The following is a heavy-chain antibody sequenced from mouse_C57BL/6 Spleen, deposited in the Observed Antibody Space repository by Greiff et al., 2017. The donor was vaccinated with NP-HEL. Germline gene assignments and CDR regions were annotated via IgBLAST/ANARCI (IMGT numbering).Heavy chain of an antibody. J-gene: IGHJ2*01. D-gene: IGHD1-1*01. Sequence: EVQLQQSGPGMVKPSQSLSLTCTVTGYSITSGYDWHWIRHFPGNKLEWMGYISYSGSTNYNPSLKSRISITHDTSKNHVFLKLSSVTTEDTATYYCARGDYYGSSIDYWGQGTTLTVSS. CDR2: ISYSGST. CDR1: GYSITSGYD. CDR3: ARGDYYGSSIDY. V-gene: IGHV3-1*01.